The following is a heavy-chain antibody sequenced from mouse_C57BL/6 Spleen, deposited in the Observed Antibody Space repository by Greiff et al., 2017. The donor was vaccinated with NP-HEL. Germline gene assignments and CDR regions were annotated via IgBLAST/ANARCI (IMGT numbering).Heavy chain of an antibody. J-gene: IGHJ4*01. D-gene: IGHD1-1*02. CDR1: GYTFTSYW. CDR2: IHPNSGST. Sequence: QVQLQQPGAELVKPGASVKLSCKASGYTFTSYWMHWVKQRPGQGPEWIGMIHPNSGSTNYNEKFKSKATLTVDKSSSTAYMQLSSLTSEDSAVYYCARGYGGYAMDYWGQGTSVTVSS. CDR3: ARGYGGYAMDY. V-gene: IGHV1-64*01.